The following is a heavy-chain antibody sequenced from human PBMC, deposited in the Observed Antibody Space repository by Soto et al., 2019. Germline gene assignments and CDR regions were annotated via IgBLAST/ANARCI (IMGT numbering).Heavy chain of an antibody. J-gene: IGHJ3*02. V-gene: IGHV4-31*03. CDR2: IYYSGST. CDR3: ARVPFSGYDNSVYYYTGVFDI. D-gene: IGHD3-22*01. CDR1: GGSISSGGYY. Sequence: SETLSLTCTVSGGSISSGGYYWSWIRQHPGKGLEWIGYIYYSGSTYYNPSLKSRVTISVDTSKNHSSLNLSSVTPAATPVYYCARVPFSGYDNSVYYYTGVFDIWVQGTLVTVS.